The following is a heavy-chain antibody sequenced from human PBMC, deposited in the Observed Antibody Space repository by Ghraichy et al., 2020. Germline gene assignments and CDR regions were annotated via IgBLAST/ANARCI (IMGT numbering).Heavy chain of an antibody. V-gene: IGHV3-74*01. CDR2: IKSDGSNT. Sequence: GGSLRLSCAASGFAFSTYWMHWVRQAPGKGLEWVSRIKSDGSNTNYADSVKGRFIISRDNAENTLYLQMNSLRVEDTAVYYCARDLDWFLFDHWGQGTLVTVS. D-gene: IGHD3-22*01. CDR3: ARDLDWFLFDH. CDR1: GFAFSTYW. J-gene: IGHJ4*02.